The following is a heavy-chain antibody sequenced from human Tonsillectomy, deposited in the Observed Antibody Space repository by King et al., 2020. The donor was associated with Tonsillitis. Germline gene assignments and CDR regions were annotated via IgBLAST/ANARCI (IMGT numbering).Heavy chain of an antibody. CDR1: GYTFTDYY. V-gene: IGHV1-2*02. CDR3: ARDGWGLEAMDV. Sequence: VQLVESGAEVKKPGASVKVSCKASGYTFTDYYIHWVRQAPGQGLEWMGWINPNSGGTNYAQKFQGRVTMTRDTSISTSYMELSRLRSDDTAVYYCARDGWGLEAMDVWGRGTTVTVSS. CDR2: INPNSGGT. D-gene: IGHD7-27*01. J-gene: IGHJ6*02.